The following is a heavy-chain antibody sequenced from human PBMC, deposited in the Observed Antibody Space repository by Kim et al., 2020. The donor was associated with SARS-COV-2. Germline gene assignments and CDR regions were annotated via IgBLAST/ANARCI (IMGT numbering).Heavy chain of an antibody. V-gene: IGHV5-51*01. CDR3: ARIGDY. CDR2: YPGDDDT. J-gene: IGHJ4*02. Sequence: YPGDDDTRYSPSFQGQVTISADKSISTAYLQWSSRKASDTAMYYCARIGDYWGQGTLVTVSS. D-gene: IGHD2-15*01.